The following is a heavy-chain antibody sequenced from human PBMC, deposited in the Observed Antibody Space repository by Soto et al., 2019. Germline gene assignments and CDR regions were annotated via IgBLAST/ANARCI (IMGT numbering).Heavy chain of an antibody. Sequence: EVQLVETGGGLIQPGGSLRLSCAASGFTVSSNYMSWVRQAPGKGLEWVSVIYSGGSTYYADSVKGRFTISRDNSKNTLYLQMNSLRAEDTAVYYCATSRAHYYGSGLVDYFDSWGQGTLVTVSS. V-gene: IGHV3-53*02. CDR3: ATSRAHYYGSGLVDYFDS. CDR2: IYSGGST. CDR1: GFTVSSNY. D-gene: IGHD3-10*01. J-gene: IGHJ4*02.